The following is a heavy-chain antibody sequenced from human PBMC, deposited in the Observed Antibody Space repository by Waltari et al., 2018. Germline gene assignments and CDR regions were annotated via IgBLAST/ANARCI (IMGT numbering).Heavy chain of an antibody. CDR1: GYTFTSYG. CDR3: ARVHCTNGVCSIYYYYGMDV. CDR2: ISAYNGNT. D-gene: IGHD2-8*01. Sequence: QVQLVQSGAEVKKPGASVKVSCKASGYTFTSYGISWVRQAPGHGLEWMGWISAYNGNTNYAQKLQGRVTMTTDTSTSTAYMELRSLRSDDTAVYYCARVHCTNGVCSIYYYYGMDVWGQGTTVTVSS. V-gene: IGHV1-18*01. J-gene: IGHJ6*02.